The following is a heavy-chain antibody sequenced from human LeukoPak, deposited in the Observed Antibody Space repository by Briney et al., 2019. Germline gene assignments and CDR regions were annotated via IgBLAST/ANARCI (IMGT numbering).Heavy chain of an antibody. CDR1: GGSISGYY. CDR3: ARLGGAILTGFDY. V-gene: IGHV4-59*08. J-gene: IGHJ4*02. D-gene: IGHD3-9*01. CDR2: IYYSGST. Sequence: SETLSLTCSVSGGSISGYYWSWIRQPPGKGLEWIGYIYYSGSTNYNPSLKSRVTTSVDKSKNQFSLKLSSVTAADTAVYYCARLGGAILTGFDYWGQGTLVTVSS.